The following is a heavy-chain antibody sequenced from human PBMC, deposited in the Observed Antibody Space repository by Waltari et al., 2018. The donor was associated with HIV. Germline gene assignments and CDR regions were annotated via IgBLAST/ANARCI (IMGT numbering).Heavy chain of an antibody. CDR2: LYYSGST. D-gene: IGHD3-22*01. CDR3: ARLLYYDSSASYGGA. Sequence: QLQLQESGPGLVKPSETLSLTCTVSGGSIRSRGFYWGWIRWPPGKGLELIATLYYSGSTYYNPSLKSRVTISVDTSKNQFSLNLSSVTAADTAVYFCARLLYYDSSASYGGAWGQGTLVTVSS. J-gene: IGHJ5*02. V-gene: IGHV4-39*01. CDR1: GGSIRSRGFY.